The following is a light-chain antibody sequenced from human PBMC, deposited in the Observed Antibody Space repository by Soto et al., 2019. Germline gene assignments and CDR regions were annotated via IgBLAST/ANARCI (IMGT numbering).Light chain of an antibody. CDR1: QSISSW. Sequence: DIQMTQSPSTLSASVGDRVTITCRASQSISSWFSWYQQNPAKAPKLLIYKASSLESGVPSRFSGSGSGTDFTLTISSLQPEDFATYYCQQANSYWTFGQGTKVDIK. V-gene: IGKV1-5*03. CDR2: KAS. CDR3: QQANSYWT. J-gene: IGKJ1*01.